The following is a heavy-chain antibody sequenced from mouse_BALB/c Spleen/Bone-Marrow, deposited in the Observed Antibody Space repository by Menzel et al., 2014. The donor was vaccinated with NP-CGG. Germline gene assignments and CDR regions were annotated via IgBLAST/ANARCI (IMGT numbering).Heavy chain of an antibody. Sequence: QVQLQQSGAELVKPGASVKLSCKASGCTFTSYYMFWVKQRPGQGLEWIGGINPSNGANNFNEKFKSKATLTVDKSSSTAYMQLSSLTSEDSAVYYCSRGGNFDVMDYWGQGTSVTVSS. CDR3: SRGGNFDVMDY. D-gene: IGHD2-1*01. CDR1: GCTFTSYY. CDR2: INPSNGAN. J-gene: IGHJ4*01. V-gene: IGHV1S81*02.